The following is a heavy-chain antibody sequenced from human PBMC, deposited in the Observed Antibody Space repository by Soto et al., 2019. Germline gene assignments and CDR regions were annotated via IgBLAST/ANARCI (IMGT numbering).Heavy chain of an antibody. Sequence: QLQLQESGPGLVKPSETLSLTCTVSGDSISRSSYYWGWIRQPPGKGLEWIGSIYYSGSTYYNPSLTSRVTISVDTSKNQFSLNLSSVTAADTAVYYCARHSSGWYTWFDLWGQGTLVTVSS. J-gene: IGHJ5*02. D-gene: IGHD6-19*01. V-gene: IGHV4-39*01. CDR3: ARHSSGWYTWFDL. CDR1: GDSISRSSYY. CDR2: IYYSGST.